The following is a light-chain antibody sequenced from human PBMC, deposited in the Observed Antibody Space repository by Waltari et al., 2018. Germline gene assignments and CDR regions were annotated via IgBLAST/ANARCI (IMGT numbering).Light chain of an antibody. V-gene: IGKV3-15*01. CDR2: GAS. J-gene: IGKJ1*01. CDR3: QHYNNWPPSWT. CDR1: QSVSSN. Sequence: ERVMTQSPATLSVSPGDRATLPCRASQSVSSNLAWYQQKPGQAPRPLIHGASTRATGVPTRFSGSGSGTGFTITIDSLQSEDFAVYYCQHYNNWPPSWTFGQGTKVEIK.